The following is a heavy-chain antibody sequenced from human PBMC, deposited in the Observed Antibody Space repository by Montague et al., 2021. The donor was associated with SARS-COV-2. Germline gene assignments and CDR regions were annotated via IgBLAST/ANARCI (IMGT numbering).Heavy chain of an antibody. V-gene: IGHV4-4*02. CDR2: IYHSGSN. Sequence: SETLSLTCAVSGGSISSSNWWSWVRQPPGKGLELIEDIYHSGSNNNSPSLKSRVTISVDKSKNQFSLKMSSVTAADTAVYYWASRGVVAGKVYFQHWGQGTLVTVSS. CDR3: ASRGVVAGKVYFQH. CDR1: GGSISSSNW. J-gene: IGHJ1*01. D-gene: IGHD6-19*01.